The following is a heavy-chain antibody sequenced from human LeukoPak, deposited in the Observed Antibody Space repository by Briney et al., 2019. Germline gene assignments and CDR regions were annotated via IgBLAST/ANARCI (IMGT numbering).Heavy chain of an antibody. J-gene: IGHJ5*02. CDR1: GFTFRNYW. Sequence: GGSLRLSCETSGFTFRNYWMSWLRQAPGKGLEWVSRIKNDGSRATYAESVKGRFTISRDNARHPLYLQMDSLRVDDTAVYYCAKSDWFDPWGRGILVTVSS. CDR3: AKSDWFDP. V-gene: IGHV3-74*01. CDR2: IKNDGSRA.